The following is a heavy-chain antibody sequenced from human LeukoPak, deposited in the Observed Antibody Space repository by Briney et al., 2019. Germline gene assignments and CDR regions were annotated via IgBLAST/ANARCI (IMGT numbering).Heavy chain of an antibody. CDR3: ARRKDTYYYYYMDV. D-gene: IGHD5-18*01. CDR2: IYYSGST. V-gene: IGHV4-59*11. J-gene: IGHJ6*03. Sequence: SETLSLTCTVSGGSISSHYWSWTRQPPGKGLEWIGYIYYSGSTNYNPSLKSRVTISVDTSKNQFSLKLSSVTAADTAVYYCARRKDTYYYYYMDVWGKGTTVTVSS. CDR1: GGSISSHY.